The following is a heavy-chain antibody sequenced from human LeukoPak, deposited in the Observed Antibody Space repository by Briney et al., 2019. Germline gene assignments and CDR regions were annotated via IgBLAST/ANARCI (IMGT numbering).Heavy chain of an antibody. CDR3: AVSSGWHGGFDY. CDR2: INSDGSST. CDR1: GFTFSSYW. V-gene: IGHV3-74*01. Sequence: PGGSLRLSCAASGFTFSSYWMHWVRQAPGKGLVWVSRINSDGSSTSYADSVKGRFTISRDNAKNTLCLQMNSLRAGDTAVYYCAVSSGWHGGFDYWGQGTLVTVSS. D-gene: IGHD6-19*01. J-gene: IGHJ4*02.